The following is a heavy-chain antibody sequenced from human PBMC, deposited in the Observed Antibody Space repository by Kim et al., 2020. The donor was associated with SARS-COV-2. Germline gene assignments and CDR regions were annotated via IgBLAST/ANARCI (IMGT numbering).Heavy chain of an antibody. CDR2: ISYDGSNK. CDR3: ARDQSAGYSSSWNDY. V-gene: IGHV3-33*05. J-gene: IGHJ4*02. D-gene: IGHD6-13*01. Sequence: GGSLRLSCAASGFTFSSYGMNWVRQAPGKGLEWVAVISYDGSNKYYADSVKGRFTISRDNSKNTLYLQMNSLRAEDTAVYYCARDQSAGYSSSWNDYWGQGTLVTVSS. CDR1: GFTFSSYG.